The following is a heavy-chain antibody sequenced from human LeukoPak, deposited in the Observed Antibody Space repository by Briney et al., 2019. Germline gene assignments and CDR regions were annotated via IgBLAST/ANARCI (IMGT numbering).Heavy chain of an antibody. V-gene: IGHV3-30*18. D-gene: IGHD3-22*01. Sequence: PGGSLRLSCTASGRFMFGSYGMHWVRQAPGKGLEWVAVISHTASMKVYAESVKGRFTVSRDNSKSTLYLQMNSLRPEDTALYYCAKSPRYYDSSGYVDLWGQGTLVTVSS. CDR1: GRFMFGSYG. CDR3: AKSPRYYDSSGYVDL. CDR2: ISHTASMK. J-gene: IGHJ5*02.